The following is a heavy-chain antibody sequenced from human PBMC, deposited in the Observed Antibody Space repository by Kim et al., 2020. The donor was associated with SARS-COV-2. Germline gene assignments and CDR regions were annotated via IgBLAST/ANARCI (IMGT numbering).Heavy chain of an antibody. Sequence: SVKVSCKASGGTFSSYAISWVRQAPGQGLEWMGGIIPIFGTANYAQKFQGRVTITADESTSTAYMELSSLRSEDTAVYYCATSGGYEGDYYGMDVWGQGTTVTVSS. CDR2: IIPIFGTA. J-gene: IGHJ6*02. CDR1: GGTFSSYA. V-gene: IGHV1-69*13. D-gene: IGHD3-10*01. CDR3: ATSGGYEGDYYGMDV.